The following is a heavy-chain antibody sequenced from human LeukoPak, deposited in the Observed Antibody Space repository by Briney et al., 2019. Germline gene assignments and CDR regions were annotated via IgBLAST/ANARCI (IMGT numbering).Heavy chain of an antibody. D-gene: IGHD6-6*01. CDR3: ASHYSSSSYFDY. CDR1: GGSISSYY. CDR2: IYYSGST. Sequence: SETLSLTCTVSGGSISSYYWSWIRQPPGKGLEWIGYIYYSGSTNCNPSLKSRVTISVDTSKNQFSLELSSVTAADTAVYYCASHYSSSSYFDYWGQRTLVTVSS. J-gene: IGHJ4*02. V-gene: IGHV4-59*01.